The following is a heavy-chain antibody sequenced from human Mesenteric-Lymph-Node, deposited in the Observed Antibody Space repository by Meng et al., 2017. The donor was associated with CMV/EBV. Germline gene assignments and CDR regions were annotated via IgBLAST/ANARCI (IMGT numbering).Heavy chain of an antibody. D-gene: IGHD3-3*01. Sequence: GSLSLTCAVYGGSFSGYYWSWIRQPPGKGLEWIGEINHSGSTNYNPSLKSRVTISVDTSKNQFSLKLSSVTAADTAVYYCARVDTIFGVVIIDYWGQGTLVTVSS. J-gene: IGHJ4*02. V-gene: IGHV4-34*01. CDR3: ARVDTIFGVVIIDY. CDR1: GGSFSGYY. CDR2: INHSGST.